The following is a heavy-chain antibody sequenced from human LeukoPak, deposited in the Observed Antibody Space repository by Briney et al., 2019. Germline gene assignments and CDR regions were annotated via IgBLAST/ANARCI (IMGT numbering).Heavy chain of an antibody. D-gene: IGHD6-19*01. CDR3: ARVGYSSGY. CDR2: ISSSGRTI. J-gene: IGHJ4*02. Sequence: PGGSLRLSCAASGFTFSSYEINWVRQAPGKGLEWVSYISSSGRTIHYADSVKGRSTISRDNGKNSLYLQMNSLRADDTAVYYCARVGYSSGYWGQGTLVTVSS. CDR1: GFTFSSYE. V-gene: IGHV3-48*03.